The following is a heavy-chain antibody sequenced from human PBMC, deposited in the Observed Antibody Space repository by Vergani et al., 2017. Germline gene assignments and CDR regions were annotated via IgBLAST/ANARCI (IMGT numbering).Heavy chain of an antibody. CDR2: IYYSGST. V-gene: IGHV4-39*07. CDR3: ARVTVGCSSTSCYEVDP. D-gene: IGHD2-2*01. CDR1: GGSIRSSNYY. J-gene: IGHJ5*02. Sequence: QLQLQESGPGLVKPSATLSLTCSVSGGSIRSSNYYWGWIRQPPGKGLEWIASIYYSGSTYYNPSLKSRVTISVDTSKNQFSLKLSSVTAADTAVYYCARVTVGCSSTSCYEVDPWGQGTLVTVSS.